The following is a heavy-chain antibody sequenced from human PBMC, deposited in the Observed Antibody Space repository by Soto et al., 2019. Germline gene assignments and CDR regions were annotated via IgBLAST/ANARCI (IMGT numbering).Heavy chain of an antibody. CDR3: ARHVGIYSCSWYGAFDI. Sequence: QLQLQESGPGLVKPSETLSLTCTVSGGSISSSSYYWGWIRQPPGKGLEWIGSIYYSGSTYYNPSLKSRVTISVDTSKNHFSLKLSSVTAADTAVYYCARHVGIYSCSWYGAFDIWGQGTMVTVSS. CDR1: GGSISSSSYY. CDR2: IYYSGST. V-gene: IGHV4-39*01. D-gene: IGHD6-13*01. J-gene: IGHJ3*02.